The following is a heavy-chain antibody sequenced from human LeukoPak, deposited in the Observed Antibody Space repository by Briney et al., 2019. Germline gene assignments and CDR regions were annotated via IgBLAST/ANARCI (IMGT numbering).Heavy chain of an antibody. CDR1: GFTFSSYS. D-gene: IGHD4-11*01. Sequence: PGGSLRLSCAASGFTFSSYSMNWVRQAPGKGLEWVSSISSSSSYIYYADSVKGRFTISRDNAKNSLYLQMNSLRAEDTAVYYCARVSARTTVNRAFDPWGQGTLVTVSS. J-gene: IGHJ5*02. V-gene: IGHV3-21*01. CDR2: ISSSSSYI. CDR3: ARVSARTTVNRAFDP.